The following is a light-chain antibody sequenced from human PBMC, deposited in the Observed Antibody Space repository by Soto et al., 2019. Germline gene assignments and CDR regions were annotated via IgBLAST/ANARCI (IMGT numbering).Light chain of an antibody. CDR1: SSDVGGYDY. V-gene: IGLV2-8*01. J-gene: IGLJ3*02. CDR2: EVS. CDR3: SSHAGSNYFWV. Sequence: QSALTQPPSASGSPGQSVTISCAGTSSDVGGYDYVSWYQQHPGKAPKLIISEVSKRTSGVPDRFSGSKSGNTASLTVSGLQAEDEADYYCSSHAGSNYFWVFGGGTKLTVL.